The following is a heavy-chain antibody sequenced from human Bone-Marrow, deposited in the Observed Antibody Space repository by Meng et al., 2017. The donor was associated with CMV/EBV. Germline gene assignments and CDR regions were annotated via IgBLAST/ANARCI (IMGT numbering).Heavy chain of an antibody. CDR3: ATVGEYPYYFDY. CDR1: GYTLTELS. CDR2: FDPEDGET. J-gene: IGHJ4*02. Sequence: QVQLVQAGEEGKKPGDLVKVSCKVSGYTLTELSMHWVRQAPGKGLEWMGGFDPEDGETIYAQKFQGRVTMTEDTSTDTAYMELSSLRSEDTAVYYCATVGEYPYYFDYWGQGTLVTVSS. D-gene: IGHD2-2*01. V-gene: IGHV1-24*01.